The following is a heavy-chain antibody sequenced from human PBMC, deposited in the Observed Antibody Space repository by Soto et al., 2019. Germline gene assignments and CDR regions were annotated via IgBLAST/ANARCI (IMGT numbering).Heavy chain of an antibody. J-gene: IGHJ4*02. CDR2: INPSGGST. D-gene: IGHD3-22*01. CDR3: ARGRYYDSSGYLTPYFDY. CDR1: GYTFTSYY. V-gene: IGHV1-46*01. Sequence: XSLKVSCKASGYTFTSYYMPWVRQAPGQGLEWMGIINPSGGSTSYAQKFQGRVTMTRDTSTSTVYIELSSLRSEDTAVYYCARGRYYDSSGYLTPYFDYWGQGTLVTVSS.